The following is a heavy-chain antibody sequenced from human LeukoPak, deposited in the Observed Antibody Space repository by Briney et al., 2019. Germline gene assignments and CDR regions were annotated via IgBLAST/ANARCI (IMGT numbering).Heavy chain of an antibody. V-gene: IGHV4-39*01. CDR1: GGSISSSSYY. CDR2: IYYSGST. CDR3: ARLDWRFFGELYYFDY. Sequence: SETLSLTCTVSGGSISSSSYYWGWIRQPPGKGLEWIGSIYYSGSTYYNPSLKSRVTISVDTSKNQFSLKLSSVTAADTAVYHCARLDWRFFGELYYFDYWGQGTLVTVSS. D-gene: IGHD3-10*01. J-gene: IGHJ4*02.